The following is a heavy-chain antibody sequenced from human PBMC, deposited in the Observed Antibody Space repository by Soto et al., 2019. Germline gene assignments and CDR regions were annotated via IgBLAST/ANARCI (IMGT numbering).Heavy chain of an antibody. D-gene: IGHD2-2*01. CDR1: GGSISSSSYY. Sequence: PSETLSLTCTVSGGSISSSSYYWGWIRQPPGKGLEWIGSIYYSGSTYYNPSLKSRVTISVDTSKNQFSLKLSSVTAADTAVYYRDRNLQAARYYYYGVDVWGQGTTVTVSS. V-gene: IGHV4-39*01. CDR2: IYYSGST. CDR3: DRNLQAARYYYYGVDV. J-gene: IGHJ6*02.